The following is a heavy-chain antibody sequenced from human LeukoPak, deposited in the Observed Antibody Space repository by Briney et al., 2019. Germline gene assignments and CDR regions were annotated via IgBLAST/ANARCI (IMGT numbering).Heavy chain of an antibody. V-gene: IGHV1-2*02. D-gene: IGHD2-2*01. CDR2: INPNSGGT. J-gene: IGHJ3*02. CDR1: GYTFTGYY. CDR3: ARFPIVVVPAAMRGAFDI. Sequence: ASAKVSCKASGYTFTGYYMHWVRQAPGQGLEWMGWINPNSGGTNYAQKFQGRVTMTRDTSISTAYMELSRLRSDDTAVYYCARFPIVVVPAAMRGAFDIWGQGTMVTVSS.